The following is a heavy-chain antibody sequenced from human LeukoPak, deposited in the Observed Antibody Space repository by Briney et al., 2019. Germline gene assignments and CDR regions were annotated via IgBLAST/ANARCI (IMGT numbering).Heavy chain of an antibody. V-gene: IGHV3-74*01. D-gene: IGHD6-19*01. CDR1: GFALSGYE. CDR2: INSDGSST. J-gene: IGHJ6*03. Sequence: SGGSLRLSCVASGFALSGYEMTWVRQAPGKGLVWVSRINSDGSSTSYADSVKGRFTISRDNAKNTLYLQMNSLRAEDTAVYYCARQASNQWLAYYYMDVWGKGTTVTVSS. CDR3: ARQASNQWLAYYYMDV.